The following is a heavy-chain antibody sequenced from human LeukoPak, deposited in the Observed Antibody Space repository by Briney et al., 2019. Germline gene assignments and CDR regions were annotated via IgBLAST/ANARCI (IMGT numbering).Heavy chain of an antibody. CDR2: ISWNSGSL. Sequence: GGSLRLSCAASGFTFDDYAMHWVRQAPGKGLEWVSGISWNSGSLGYAHSVKGRFTISRDNAKNSLYLQMNSLRAEDPALYYCAKESSTSRYYYYGMDVWGQGTTVTVSS. CDR1: GFTFDDYA. V-gene: IGHV3-9*01. J-gene: IGHJ6*02. CDR3: AKESSTSRYYYYGMDV. D-gene: IGHD2-2*01.